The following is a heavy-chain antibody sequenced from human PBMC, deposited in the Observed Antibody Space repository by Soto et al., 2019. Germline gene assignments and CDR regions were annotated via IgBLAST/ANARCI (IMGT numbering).Heavy chain of an antibody. Sequence: SVKVSCKASGGTFSRNTISWVRQAPGQGLEWMGGIMPIFGSANYAQKFQGRVTITADENTRTVYMELSRLRSEDTAVYYCARQFDSDTTGYYYAYWGQGTLVTVSS. CDR1: GGTFSRNT. CDR2: IMPIFGSA. J-gene: IGHJ4*02. D-gene: IGHD3-22*01. V-gene: IGHV1-69*13. CDR3: ARQFDSDTTGYYYAY.